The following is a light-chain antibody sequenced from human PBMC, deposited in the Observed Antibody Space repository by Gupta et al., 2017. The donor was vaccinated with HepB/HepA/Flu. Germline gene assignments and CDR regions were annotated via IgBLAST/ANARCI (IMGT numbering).Light chain of an antibody. CDR3: QQYYTTPIT. V-gene: IGKV4-1*01. Sequence: DIGMTQSPASLAASLGDSATINCQSSQSVLYNSNNKNYLAWHQQKPGQPPKLLIYWASTRESGVPDRFSGSGSGTDFTLTISSLQAEDVAVYYCQQYYTTPITFGQGTRLEIK. J-gene: IGKJ5*01. CDR2: WAS. CDR1: QSVLYNSNNKNY.